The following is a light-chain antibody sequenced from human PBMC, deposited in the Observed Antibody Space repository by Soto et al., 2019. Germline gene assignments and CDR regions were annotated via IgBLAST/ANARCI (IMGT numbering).Light chain of an antibody. J-gene: IGKJ1*01. CDR1: QTISPW. V-gene: IGKV1-39*01. CDR3: QQTYSAPPT. Sequence: DIQMTQSPSTLSASVGDRVTIACRASQTISPWLAWFQQKPGKAPKLLIYAASSLQSGVPPRFSGSGSGTDFTLTISSLQPEDFATYFCQQTYSAPPTFGQGTKVDIK. CDR2: AAS.